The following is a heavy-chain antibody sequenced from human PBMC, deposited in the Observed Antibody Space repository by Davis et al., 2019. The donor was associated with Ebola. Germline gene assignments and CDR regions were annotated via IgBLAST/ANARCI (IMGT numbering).Heavy chain of an antibody. J-gene: IGHJ2*01. Sequence: GESLKISCAVSGFTFSSCGMHWVRQAPGKGLEWVAVISYDGSKTYYADSVKGRFTISRDNSKNTLYLQMNNLRDEDTAMYYCVQHGPGDFWYFGLWGRGTLVTVSS. V-gene: IGHV3-30*18. CDR2: ISYDGSKT. CDR3: VQHGPGDFWYFGL. CDR1: GFTFSSCG. D-gene: IGHD4-17*01.